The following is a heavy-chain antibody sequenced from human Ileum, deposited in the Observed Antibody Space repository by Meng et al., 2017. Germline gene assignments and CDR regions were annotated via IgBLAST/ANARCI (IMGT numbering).Heavy chain of an antibody. V-gene: IGHV4-4*02. D-gene: IGHD1-14*01. Sequence: QVQVHGSGPGLVTASETLSPSVAVSVDSIRNGNWWSWVRQPPGKGLEWIGEIYESGTTNYNPSLKSRVTISVDKSKNEFSLKLSSVTAADTALYYCARVSYNKGSPKFDSWGQGTLVTVSS. CDR2: IYESGTT. CDR1: VDSIRNGNW. J-gene: IGHJ4*02. CDR3: ARVSYNKGSPKFDS.